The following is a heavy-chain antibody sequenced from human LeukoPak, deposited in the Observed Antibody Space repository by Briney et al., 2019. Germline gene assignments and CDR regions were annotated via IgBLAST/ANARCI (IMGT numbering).Heavy chain of an antibody. V-gene: IGHV5-51*01. J-gene: IGHJ4*02. CDR2: IFPGDSDT. CDR3: ATSESQTRFDY. D-gene: IGHD1/OR15-1a*01. CDR1: GYSFTSYW. Sequence: GESLKISCKGSGYSFTSYWIGWVRQMPGKGLEWIGIIFPGDSDTTYSPSLQGQVTISADKSINTAYLQWSSLRASDTAMYYCATSESQTRFDYWGQGTPVTVSS.